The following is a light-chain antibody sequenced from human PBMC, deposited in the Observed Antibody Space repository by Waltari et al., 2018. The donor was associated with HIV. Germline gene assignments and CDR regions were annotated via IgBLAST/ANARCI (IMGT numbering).Light chain of an antibody. Sequence: QSALTQPASVSGSPGQSITISCTGTSSDVGGYNYVSWYQQHPGKAPKLMIYDVSHRPSGVSNRFSGSKSGNTASLTISGLQAEDEADYYCSSYTSSSTPRVFGTGTKVTVL. CDR2: DVS. J-gene: IGLJ1*01. V-gene: IGLV2-14*03. CDR3: SSYTSSSTPRV. CDR1: SSDVGGYNY.